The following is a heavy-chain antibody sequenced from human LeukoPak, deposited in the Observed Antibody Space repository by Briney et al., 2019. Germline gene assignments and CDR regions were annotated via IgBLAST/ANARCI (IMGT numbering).Heavy chain of an antibody. CDR1: GFTFTTHA. CDR3: AKQRAGSAWFTLDF. Sequence: GGSLRLSCVASGFTFTTHAMSWVRQAPGKGLEWVSAFSGSITKTYYANSVEGRFTISRDNSKNTLYLQMSSLRAEDTALYYCAKQRAGSAWFTLDFWGPGTLVTVSS. CDR2: FSGSITKT. V-gene: IGHV3-23*01. D-gene: IGHD6-19*01. J-gene: IGHJ4*02.